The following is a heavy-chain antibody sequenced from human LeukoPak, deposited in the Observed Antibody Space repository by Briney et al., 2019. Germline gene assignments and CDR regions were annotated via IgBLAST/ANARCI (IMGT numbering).Heavy chain of an antibody. CDR1: GFTCSSYA. CDR2: ISGSGGGT. CDR3: AKGGGAYFEY. J-gene: IGHJ4*02. V-gene: IGHV3-23*01. Sequence: GVSLRLSCAGSGFTCSSYAMSWIRQAPGKGLEWLSVISGSGGGTYYADSVRGRLTISGDHSNNTLYLQMNSLRAEDTAAYYCAKGGGAYFEYWGQGTLVTVSA. D-gene: IGHD3-16*01.